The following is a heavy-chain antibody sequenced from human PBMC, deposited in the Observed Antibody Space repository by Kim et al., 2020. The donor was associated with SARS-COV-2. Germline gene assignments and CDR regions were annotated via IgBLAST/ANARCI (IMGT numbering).Heavy chain of an antibody. CDR2: IYYSGST. Sequence: SETLSLTCTVSGGSISSYYWSWIRQPPGKGLEWIGYIYYSGSTNYNPSLKSRVTISVDTSKNQFSLKLSSVTAADTAVYYCARGATEGPDAFDIWGQGTMVTVSS. D-gene: IGHD1-26*01. V-gene: IGHV4-59*01. CDR1: GGSISSYY. CDR3: ARGATEGPDAFDI. J-gene: IGHJ3*02.